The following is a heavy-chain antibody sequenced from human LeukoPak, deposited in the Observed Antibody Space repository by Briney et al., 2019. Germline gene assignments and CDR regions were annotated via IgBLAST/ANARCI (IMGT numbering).Heavy chain of an antibody. V-gene: IGHV3-72*01. D-gene: IGHD1-26*01. CDR1: GFTFSDHY. Sequence: GGSLRLSCAASGFTFSDHYMDWVRRAPGKGVEWVGRTRNKANSYTTVFDAFVKGKLTIPRNDSKTSVHLRMDSPKPEDTAVYYCASYSGIKDSFDIWGQGTMVTLSS. CDR2: TRNKANSYTT. CDR3: ASYSGIKDSFDI. J-gene: IGHJ3*02.